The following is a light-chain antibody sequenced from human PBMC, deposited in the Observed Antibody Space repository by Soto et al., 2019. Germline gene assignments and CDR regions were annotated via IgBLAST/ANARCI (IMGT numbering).Light chain of an antibody. J-gene: IGLJ3*02. V-gene: IGLV1-44*01. Sequence: QSMVTQPPSASGTPGQRVTISCSGSSSNIGGETVNWYQQLPGTAPKLLIHSSNQRPSGVPDRFSGSKSGTSASLVISGLLSEDEADYYCAAWDDSLNGWVFGGGTQLTVL. CDR3: AAWDDSLNGWV. CDR1: SSNIGGET. CDR2: SSN.